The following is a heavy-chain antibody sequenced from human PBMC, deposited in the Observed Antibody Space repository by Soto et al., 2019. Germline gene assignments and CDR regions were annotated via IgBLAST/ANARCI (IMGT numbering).Heavy chain of an antibody. CDR1: GYTFTDNQ. Sequence: QVQLVQSGAEVKKPGASVKVSCKASGYTFTDNQIHWLRRAPGQRLEWMGRIDPKSGDTNFAPTYQGRVTMTRDTSTNIVYMELTRLTSCDTAIYFCARRHLRDYIRWNFDPWGQGTLVTVSS. CDR3: ARRHLRDYIRWNFDP. D-gene: IGHD3-16*01. CDR2: IDPKSGDT. V-gene: IGHV1-2*02. J-gene: IGHJ5*02.